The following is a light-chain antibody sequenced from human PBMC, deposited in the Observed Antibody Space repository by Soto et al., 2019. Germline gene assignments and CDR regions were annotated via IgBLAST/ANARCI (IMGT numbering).Light chain of an antibody. CDR2: NVS. V-gene: IGLV2-14*01. CDR1: SSDIGGHNS. J-gene: IGLJ1*01. CDR3: TSFTSASTYV. Sequence: QSALTQPASVSGSPGQSIAISCTGTSSDIGGHNSVSWHQQHPGKAPKLMIYNVSNRPSGVSNRFSGSKSGNTASLTISGLLAEDEADYYCTSFTSASTYVFGAGTKVTVL.